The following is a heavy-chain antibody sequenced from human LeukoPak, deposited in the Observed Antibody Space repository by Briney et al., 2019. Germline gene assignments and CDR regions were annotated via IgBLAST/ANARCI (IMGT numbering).Heavy chain of an antibody. D-gene: IGHD2-15*01. CDR2: FDPEDGET. CDR1: GYTLTELS. J-gene: IGHJ4*02. V-gene: IGHV1-24*01. CDR3: ATAVVAATRFDY. Sequence: ASVKVSCKVSGYTLTELSMHWVRQAPGKGLEWTGGFDPEDGETIYAQKFQGRVTMTEDTSTDTAYMELSSLRSEDTAVYYCATAVVAATRFDYWGQGTLVTVSS.